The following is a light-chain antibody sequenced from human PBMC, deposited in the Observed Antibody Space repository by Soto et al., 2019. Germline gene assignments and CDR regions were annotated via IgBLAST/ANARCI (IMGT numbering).Light chain of an antibody. CDR2: DTI. CDR3: GMWDSSLRLVV. Sequence: QSVLTQPPSVSAAPGQKVTISCSGSSSNIGNNYVSWYQQLPGTAPKLLIYDTIRRSSGIPDRFSGSKSGTSATLDITGLQTGDEADYYCGMWDSSLRLVVFGGGTELTVL. CDR1: SSNIGNNY. J-gene: IGLJ2*01. V-gene: IGLV1-51*01.